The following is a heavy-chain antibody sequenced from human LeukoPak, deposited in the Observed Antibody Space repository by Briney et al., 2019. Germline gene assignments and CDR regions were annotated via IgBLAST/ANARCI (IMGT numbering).Heavy chain of an antibody. V-gene: IGHV4-34*01. CDR1: GGSFSGYY. CDR3: ASTTFGVVMGYYCYYMDV. D-gene: IGHD3-3*01. J-gene: IGHJ6*03. CDR2: INHSGST. Sequence: PSETLSLTCAVYGGSFSGYYWSWIRQPPGKGLEWIGEINHSGSTNYNPSLKSRVTISVDTSKNQFSLKLSSVTAADTAVYYCASTTFGVVMGYYCYYMDVWGKGTTVTVSS.